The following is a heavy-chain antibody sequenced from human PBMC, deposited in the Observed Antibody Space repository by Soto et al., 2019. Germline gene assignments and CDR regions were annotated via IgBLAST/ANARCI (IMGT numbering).Heavy chain of an antibody. D-gene: IGHD7-27*01. V-gene: IGHV1-69*06. J-gene: IGHJ4*02. CDR3: ARDRSTGGFDS. CDR1: GGSISNYG. Sequence: QVQLVQSGAEMKKPESSVNVSCKASGGSISNYGVSWVRQAPGQGLEWMGLIIPIFGTTSYAQKFQSRVTITAGKSTSTAYMELTSLRFEDTAVYYCARDRSTGGFDSWGQGTLVIVSS. CDR2: IIPIFGTT.